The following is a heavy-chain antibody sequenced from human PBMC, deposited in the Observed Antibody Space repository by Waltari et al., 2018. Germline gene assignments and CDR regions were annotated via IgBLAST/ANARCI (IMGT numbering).Heavy chain of an antibody. CDR1: GGSFSGYY. CDR2: IHHSGST. CDR3: ARGLGIFTPPWYFDL. V-gene: IGHV4-34*01. J-gene: IGHJ2*01. Sequence: QVQLQQWGAGLLKPSETLSLTCAVYGGSFSGYYWSWIRQPPGKGLEWIGEIHHSGSTNTHPPLKSRVTIAVDTSKNQFSLKLSSVTAADTAVYYCARGLGIFTPPWYFDLWGRGTLVTVSS. D-gene: IGHD7-27*01.